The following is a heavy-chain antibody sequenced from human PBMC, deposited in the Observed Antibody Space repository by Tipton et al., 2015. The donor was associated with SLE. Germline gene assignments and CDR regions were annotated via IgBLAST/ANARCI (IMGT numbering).Heavy chain of an antibody. CDR1: GGSVSSHY. CDR3: ARGGGSYAVYNWFDP. V-gene: IGHV4-59*08. J-gene: IGHJ5*02. Sequence: TLSLTCTVSGGSVSSHYWSWIRQPPGKGLEWIAYVYYSGTTRYNPSLKSRVTLSVDTYKKQISLRLSSVTAEDTAVYYCARGGGSYAVYNWFDPWGQGTLVTVSS. D-gene: IGHD1-26*01. CDR2: VYYSGTT.